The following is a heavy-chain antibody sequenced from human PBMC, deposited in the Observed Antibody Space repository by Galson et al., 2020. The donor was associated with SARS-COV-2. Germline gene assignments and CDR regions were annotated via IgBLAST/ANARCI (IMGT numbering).Heavy chain of an antibody. D-gene: IGHD3-16*02. CDR1: GGSISSGGYY. V-gene: IGHV4-31*03. CDR3: ASGYDYVWGSERLNGFDV. CDR2: IYYSGST. Sequence: SETLSLTCTVSGGSISSGGYYWSWIRQHPGKGLEWIGYIYYSGSTYYNPSLKSRVTISVDTSKNQFSLKLSSVTAADTAVYYCASGYDYVWGSERLNGFDVWGRGTMVTVSS. J-gene: IGHJ3*01.